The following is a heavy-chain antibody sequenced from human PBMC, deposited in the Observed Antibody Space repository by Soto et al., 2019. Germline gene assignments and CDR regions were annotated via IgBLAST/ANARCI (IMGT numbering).Heavy chain of an antibody. D-gene: IGHD6-6*01. Sequence: QVHLVQSGAEVKKPGASVKVSCKASGYTFTSYGITWVRQAPGQGLEWMGWISAHNGNTDYAQKLQGKVIVTRDTSTSTAYMELRSLRSDDTTVYYCARGRDGDYWGQGALVTVPS. CDR3: ARGRDGDY. CDR2: ISAHNGNT. CDR1: GYTFTSYG. V-gene: IGHV1-18*01. J-gene: IGHJ4*02.